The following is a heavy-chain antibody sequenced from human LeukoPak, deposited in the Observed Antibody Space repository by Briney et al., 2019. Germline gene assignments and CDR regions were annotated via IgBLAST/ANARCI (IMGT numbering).Heavy chain of an antibody. Sequence: GGSLRLSCAASGFTFSSYSMNWVRQAPGRGREGVSSISSSSSYIYYADSVKGRFTISRDNAKNSLYLQMNSLRAEDTAVYYCARTVPAAMLGWFDPWGQGTLVTVSS. D-gene: IGHD2-2*01. J-gene: IGHJ5*02. V-gene: IGHV3-21*01. CDR2: ISSSSSYI. CDR1: GFTFSSYS. CDR3: ARTVPAAMLGWFDP.